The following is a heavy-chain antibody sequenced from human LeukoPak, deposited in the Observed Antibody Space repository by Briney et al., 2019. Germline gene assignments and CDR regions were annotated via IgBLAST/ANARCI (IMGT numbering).Heavy chain of an antibody. CDR1: GFTFDDYA. CDR2: ISGSGGST. V-gene: IGHV3-23*01. CDR3: ATHDYGDYGDY. Sequence: GRSLRLSCAASGFTFDDYAMSWVRQAPGKGLEWVSAISGSGGSTYYADSVKGRFTISRDNSKNTLYLQMNSLRAEDTAVYYCATHDYGDYGDYWGQGTLVTVSS. D-gene: IGHD4-17*01. J-gene: IGHJ4*02.